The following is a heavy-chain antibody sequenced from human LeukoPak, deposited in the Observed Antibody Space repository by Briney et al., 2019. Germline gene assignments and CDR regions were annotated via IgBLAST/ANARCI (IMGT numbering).Heavy chain of an antibody. CDR3: ARGYSSSWYFNWFDP. CDR2: INHSGST. D-gene: IGHD6-13*01. Sequence: SETLSLTCAVYGGSFSGYYWSWIRQPPGKGLEWIGEINHSGSTFYNPSLKSRVTISVDTSKNQFSLKLSSVTAADTAVYYCARGYSSSWYFNWFDPWGQGTLVTVSS. V-gene: IGHV4-34*01. J-gene: IGHJ5*02. CDR1: GGSFSGYY.